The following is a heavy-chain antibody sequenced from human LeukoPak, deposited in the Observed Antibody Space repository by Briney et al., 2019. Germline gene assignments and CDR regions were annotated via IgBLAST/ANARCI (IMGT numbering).Heavy chain of an antibody. CDR2: IKQDGSEK. CDR3: ARESDYGAFDI. V-gene: IGHV3-7*01. D-gene: IGHD3-16*01. Sequence: SGGSLRLSCAASGFTISSYWMSWVRQAPGKGLEWVANIKQDGSEKYYVDSVKGRFTISRDNAKNSLYLQMNSLRAEDTAVYYCARESDYGAFDIWGQGTMVTVSS. CDR1: GFTISSYW. J-gene: IGHJ3*02.